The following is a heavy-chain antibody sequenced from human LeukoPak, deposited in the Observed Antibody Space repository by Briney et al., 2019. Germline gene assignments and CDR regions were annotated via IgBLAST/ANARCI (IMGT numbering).Heavy chain of an antibody. CDR1: SASISSSPYF. CDR3: ARGGEIVGATSEIRDAFDI. D-gene: IGHD1-26*01. CDR2: ISYSGTT. Sequence: SETLSLTCTVSSASISSSPYFWGWIRQSPGKGLEWIGSISYSGTTYYNPSLKSRVTISVDTSKNQFSLKLSSVTAADTAVYYCARGGEIVGATSEIRDAFDIWGQGTMVTVSS. V-gene: IGHV4-39*07. J-gene: IGHJ3*02.